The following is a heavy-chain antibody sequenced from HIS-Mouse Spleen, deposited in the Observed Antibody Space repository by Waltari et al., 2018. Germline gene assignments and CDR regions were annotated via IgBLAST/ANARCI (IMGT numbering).Heavy chain of an antibody. D-gene: IGHD6-13*01. J-gene: IGHJ5*02. V-gene: IGHV3-30*18. CDR1: GFTFSSYG. Sequence: QVQLVESGGGVVQPGRSLRLSCAASGFTFSSYGMHWVRQAPGKGLEGVEVISYDGSNKSDEDSVKGRLTISRDNSKNTLYLQMNSLRAEDTAVYYCAKEYSSSHNWFDPWGQGTLVTVSS. CDR2: ISYDGSNK. CDR3: AKEYSSSHNWFDP.